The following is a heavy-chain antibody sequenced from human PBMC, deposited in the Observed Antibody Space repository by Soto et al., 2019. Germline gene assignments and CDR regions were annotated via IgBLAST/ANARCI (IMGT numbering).Heavy chain of an antibody. J-gene: IGHJ1*01. CDR3: AREFPRGIAAAGPRKYFQH. V-gene: IGHV1-2*02. CDR1: GYTFTGYY. CDR2: INPNSGGT. Sequence: ASVNVSCKASGYTFTGYYIHWVRQAPGQGLEWMGWINPNSGGTNYAQKFQGRVTMTRDTSISTAYMELSRLRSDDTAVYYCAREFPRGIAAAGPRKYFQHWGQGTLVTVSS. D-gene: IGHD6-13*01.